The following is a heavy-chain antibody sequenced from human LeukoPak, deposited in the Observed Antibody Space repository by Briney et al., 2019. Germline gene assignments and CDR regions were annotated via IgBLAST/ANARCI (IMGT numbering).Heavy chain of an antibody. V-gene: IGHV3-21*01. J-gene: IGHJ3*02. CDR1: GFTFSSYS. Sequence: KSGGSLRLSCAASGFTFSSYSMNWVRQAPGKGLEWVSSISSSSSYIYYADSVKGRFTISRDNAKNSLYLQMNSLRAEDTAVYYCARGPSTLSAFDIWGQGTMVTVSS. CDR2: ISSSSSYI. CDR3: ARGPSTLSAFDI.